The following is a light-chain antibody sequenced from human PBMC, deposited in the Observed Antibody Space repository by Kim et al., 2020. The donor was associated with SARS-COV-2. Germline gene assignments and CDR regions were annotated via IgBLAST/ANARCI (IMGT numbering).Light chain of an antibody. CDR3: QQRSNWPIT. CDR2: DAS. Sequence: EIVLTQSPAPLSLSPGERATLSCRASQSASSYLAWYQQKPGQAPRLLIHDASKRATGIPARFSGSGSGTDFTLTISSLEPEDFAVYYCQQRSNWPITFGQGTRLEIK. J-gene: IGKJ5*01. V-gene: IGKV3-11*01. CDR1: QSASSY.